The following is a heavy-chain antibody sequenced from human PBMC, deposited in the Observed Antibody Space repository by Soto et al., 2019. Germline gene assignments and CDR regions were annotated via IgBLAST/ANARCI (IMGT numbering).Heavy chain of an antibody. V-gene: IGHV1-18*01. D-gene: IGHD3-3*01. J-gene: IGHJ6*02. CDR2: ISAYNGNT. CDR3: ARDCAYYDYWSGPISGMDV. CDR1: GYTFTSYG. Sequence: ASVKVSCKASGYTFTSYGISWVRQAPGQGLEWMGWISAYNGNTNYAQKLQGRVTMTTDTSTSTAYMELRSLRSDDTAVYYCARDCAYYDYWSGPISGMDVGGQGTTVTVSS.